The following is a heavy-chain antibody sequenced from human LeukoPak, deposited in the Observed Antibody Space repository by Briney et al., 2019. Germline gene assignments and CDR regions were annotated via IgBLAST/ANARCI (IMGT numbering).Heavy chain of an antibody. CDR2: IHPSGSP. CDR3: ARREWLLFDY. D-gene: IGHD3-3*01. CDR1: DASFSGYY. J-gene: IGHJ4*02. V-gene: IGHV4-34*01. Sequence: PSETLSLTCAIYDASFSGYYWSWIRQPPGKGLEWIGEIHPSGSPSYNPSLESRTIISVDASKNQFSLILNSVTAADTAVYYCARREWLLFDYWGQGTLVTVSS.